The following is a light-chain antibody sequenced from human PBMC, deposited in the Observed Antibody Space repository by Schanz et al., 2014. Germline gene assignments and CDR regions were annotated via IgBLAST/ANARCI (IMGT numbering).Light chain of an antibody. CDR2: GAS. J-gene: IGKJ1*01. CDR3: QQYGSSPPT. CDR1: QSVSSIY. V-gene: IGKV3-20*01. Sequence: EIVLTQSPGTLSLSPGERATLSCRASQSVSSIYLAWFQQKPGQAPRLLIYGASTRATGIPDRFSGSGSGTDFTLTISRLEPEDFAVYYCQQYGSSPPTFGQGTKVEIK.